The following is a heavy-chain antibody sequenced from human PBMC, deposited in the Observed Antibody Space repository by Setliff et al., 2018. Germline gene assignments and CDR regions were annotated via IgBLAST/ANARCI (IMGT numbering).Heavy chain of an antibody. V-gene: IGHV1-46*01. CDR1: GYSLTRYY. CDR3: ARGGMAAANRKGVFEY. Sequence: GASVKVSCKASGYSLTRYYMHWVRQAPGQGLEWMGIINPGGGSASYAEKFQGRVTMTRDTSTSTFYMEVNILRSDDTAVYYCARGGMAAANRKGVFEYWGQGTRVTVSS. D-gene: IGHD6-13*01. J-gene: IGHJ4*02. CDR2: INPGGGSA.